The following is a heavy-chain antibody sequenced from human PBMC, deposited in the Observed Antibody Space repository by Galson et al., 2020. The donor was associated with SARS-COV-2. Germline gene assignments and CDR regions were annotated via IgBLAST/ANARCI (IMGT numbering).Heavy chain of an antibody. V-gene: IGHV1-69*13. CDR3: ARESYYYDGTAYSY. D-gene: IGHD3-22*01. Sequence: SVKVSCKASGGNVHNYGLNWVRQAPGQGLVWMGGIIPVFQTPTYAQNFQGRVTITADESTSTAYMELSSLTSDDTAIYYCARESYYYDGTAYSYWGQGTLVTVSS. CDR1: GGNVHNYG. CDR2: IIPVFQTP. J-gene: IGHJ4*02.